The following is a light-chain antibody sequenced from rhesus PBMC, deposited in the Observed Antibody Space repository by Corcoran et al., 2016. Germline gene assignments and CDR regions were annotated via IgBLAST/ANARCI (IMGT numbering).Light chain of an antibody. CDR3: QQFNNAPPT. J-gene: IGKJ4*01. Sequence: DIQMTQSPSSLSVSLGDRVTISRRASQGTSHHLTWNQQKPGKAPKALIHDASIVEVGVPSRFSGSGSGTDDTLPISSLHPEDVAAYFCQQFNNAPPTFGGGAKVEIK. V-gene: IGKV1-66*01. CDR2: DAS. CDR1: QGTSHH.